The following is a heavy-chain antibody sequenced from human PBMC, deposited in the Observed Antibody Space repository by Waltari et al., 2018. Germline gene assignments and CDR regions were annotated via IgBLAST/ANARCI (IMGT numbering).Heavy chain of an antibody. V-gene: IGHV3-30*04. CDR3: ARDYCDRTNCHGMDV. J-gene: IGHJ6*02. D-gene: IGHD3-22*01. Sequence: QVQLVESGGGVVQPGRSLRLSCASSAFTFRSFAMRWVRQAPGKGLEGVAVISYNERNIYYVDSVKGRFIISRDNSRKMLYLQMNSLRTEDTAVYYCARDYCDRTNCHGMDVWGQGTTVTVSS. CDR2: ISYNERNI. CDR1: AFTFRSFA.